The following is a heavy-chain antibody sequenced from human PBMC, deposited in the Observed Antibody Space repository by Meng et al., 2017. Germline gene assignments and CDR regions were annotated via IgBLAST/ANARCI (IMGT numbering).Heavy chain of an antibody. J-gene: IGHJ4*02. CDR1: GITFTRYG. V-gene: IGHV7-4-1*02. CDR2: NKTNTRNP. CDR3: AREGRVDFDY. D-gene: IGHD1-26*01. Sequence: QVQLGQTGSWMQKPWAPVNGFFKAFGITFTRYGMNWGRQGPGQGLGGKGMNKTNTRNPTYAQGFTRRFVFSLDTSVSTAYLQISSLKAEDTAVYYCAREGRVDFDYWGQGTLVTVSS.